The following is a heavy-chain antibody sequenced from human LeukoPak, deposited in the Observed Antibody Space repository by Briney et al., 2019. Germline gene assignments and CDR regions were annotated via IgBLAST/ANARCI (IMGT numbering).Heavy chain of an antibody. Sequence: PSETLSLTCTVSGGSISSSSYYWGWIRQPPGKGLEWIGSIYYSGSTYYDPSLKSRVTISVDTSKNQFSLKLSSVTAADTAVYYCARRRYCSGGSCYVAWFDPWGQGTLVTVSS. D-gene: IGHD2-15*01. CDR3: ARRRYCSGGSCYVAWFDP. J-gene: IGHJ5*02. CDR1: GGSISSSSYY. CDR2: IYYSGST. V-gene: IGHV4-39*01.